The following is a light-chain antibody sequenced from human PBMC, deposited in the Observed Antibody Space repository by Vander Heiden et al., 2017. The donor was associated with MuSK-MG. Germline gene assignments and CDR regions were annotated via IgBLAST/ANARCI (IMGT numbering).Light chain of an antibody. J-gene: IGKJ1*01. CDR3: KQCVISPWT. V-gene: IGKV3-20*01. CDR1: QSVISTY. Sequence: EIVWTKSPDTLSLYPGERSTLSCRSSQSVISTYFDWYQQRPGQAPRLLIYAVSNRASEIPDRFTGSGSGTDFTLTISRLEAEDLALYFCKQCVISPWTFGQGTRVEIK. CDR2: AVS.